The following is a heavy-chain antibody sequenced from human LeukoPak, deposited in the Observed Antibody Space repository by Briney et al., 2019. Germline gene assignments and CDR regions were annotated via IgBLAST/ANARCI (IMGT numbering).Heavy chain of an antibody. CDR1: GFTFSSYW. V-gene: IGHV3-7*01. CDR2: IKQDGSEK. Sequence: PGGSLRLSCAASGFTFSSYWMSWVRQAPGEGLEWVANIKQDGSEKYYVDSVKGRFTISRDNAKNSLYLQMNSLRAEDTAVYYCARDRGIVATMEDYWGQGTLVTVSS. CDR3: ARDRGIVATMEDY. J-gene: IGHJ4*02. D-gene: IGHD5-12*01.